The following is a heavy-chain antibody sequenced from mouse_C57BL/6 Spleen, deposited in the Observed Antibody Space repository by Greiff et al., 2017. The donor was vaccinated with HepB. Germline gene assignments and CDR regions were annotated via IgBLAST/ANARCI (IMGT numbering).Heavy chain of an antibody. Sequence: QVQLQQPGAELVKPGASVKLSCKASGYTFTSYWMQWVKQRPGQGLEWIGEIDPSDSYTNYNQKFKGKATLTVDTSSSTAYMQLSSLTSEDSAVYYCARNPSWYFDVWGTGTTVTVSS. CDR1: GYTFTSYW. J-gene: IGHJ1*03. V-gene: IGHV1-50*01. CDR3: ARNPSWYFDV. CDR2: IDPSDSYT.